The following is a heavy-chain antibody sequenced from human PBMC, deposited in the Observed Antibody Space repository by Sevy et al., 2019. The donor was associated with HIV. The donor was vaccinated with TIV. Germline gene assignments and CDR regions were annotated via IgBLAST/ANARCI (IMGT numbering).Heavy chain of an antibody. J-gene: IGHJ4*02. CDR2: ISSNGGST. V-gene: IGHV3-64D*06. D-gene: IGHD3-3*01. CDR1: GFTFSSYA. CDR3: GKDRNFGVVIVTTEMDY. Sequence: GGSLRLSCSASGFTFSSYAMHWVRQAPGKGLEYVSAISSNGGSTYYADSVKGRFTISRDNSKNTLYLQMSSLRAEDTAVYYCGKDRNFGVVIVTTEMDYWGQGTLVTVSS.